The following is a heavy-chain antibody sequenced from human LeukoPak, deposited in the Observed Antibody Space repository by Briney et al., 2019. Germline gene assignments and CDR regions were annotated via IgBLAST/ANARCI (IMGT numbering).Heavy chain of an antibody. J-gene: IGHJ4*02. CDR3: ARRPGYYYDSSGWLGGLYYFDY. Sequence: PSETLSLTCAVYGGSFSGYYWSWIRQPPGKGLEWIGEINHSGSTNYNPSLKSRVTISVDTSKNQFSLKLSSVTAADTAVYYCARRPGYYYDSSGWLGGLYYFDYWGQGTLVTVSS. CDR2: INHSGST. CDR1: GGSFSGYY. V-gene: IGHV4-34*01. D-gene: IGHD3-22*01.